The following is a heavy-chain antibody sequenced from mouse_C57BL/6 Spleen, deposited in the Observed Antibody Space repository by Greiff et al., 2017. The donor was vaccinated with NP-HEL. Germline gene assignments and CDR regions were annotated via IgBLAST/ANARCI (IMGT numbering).Heavy chain of an antibody. CDR3: ARGGPGTDY. Sequence: VQLQQSGPELVKPGASVKISCKASGYTFTDYYMNWVKQSHGKSLEWIGDINPNNGGTSYNQKFKGKATLTVDKSSSTAYMELRSLTSEDSAVYYCARGGPGTDYWGQGTTLTVSS. J-gene: IGHJ2*01. V-gene: IGHV1-26*01. CDR1: GYTFTDYY. CDR2: INPNNGGT. D-gene: IGHD4-1*01.